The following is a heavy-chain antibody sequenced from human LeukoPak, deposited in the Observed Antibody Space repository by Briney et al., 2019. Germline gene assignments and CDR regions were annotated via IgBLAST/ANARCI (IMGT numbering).Heavy chain of an antibody. CDR3: ARHPFQYPFDH. CDR1: GASVSSDY. V-gene: IGHV4-59*08. D-gene: IGHD2/OR15-2a*01. CDR2: IYHSGHT. Sequence: SETLSLTCTVSGASVSSDYWSWIRQSPGKGLEWIGYIYHSGHTMSNPSLKSRVSLSLDTSNNQFSPKLSSVTAADTAVYYCARHPFQYPFDHWGQGTVVSVSS. J-gene: IGHJ5*02.